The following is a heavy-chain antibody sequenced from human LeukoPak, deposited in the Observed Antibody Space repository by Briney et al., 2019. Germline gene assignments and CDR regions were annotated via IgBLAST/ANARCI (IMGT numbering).Heavy chain of an antibody. D-gene: IGHD3-10*01. V-gene: IGHV1-24*01. CDR2: FDPEDGET. Sequence: ASVKVSCKVSGYTLTELSMHWVRQAPGKGLEWMEGFDPEDGETIYAQKFQGRVTMTTDTSTSTAYMELRSLRSDDTAVYYCALVRGVTPLDAFDIWGQGTMVTVSS. J-gene: IGHJ3*02. CDR1: GYTLTELS. CDR3: ALVRGVTPLDAFDI.